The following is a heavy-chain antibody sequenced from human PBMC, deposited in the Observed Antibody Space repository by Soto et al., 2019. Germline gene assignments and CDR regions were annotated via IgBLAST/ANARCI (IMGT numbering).Heavy chain of an antibody. V-gene: IGHV1-69*05. CDR2: ITPLYGTK. J-gene: IGHJ5*02. CDR1: GGTFSSYS. Sequence: QVQLVQSGPEVKEPGSSVKVSCKTSGGTFSSYSLNWVRQAPGQGLEWMGVITPLYGTKNYAQRFRGRVTSAHGASTSTVLMERTRATADDTVVSSSERGGRLKPFEPWGHGRLVTVSS. D-gene: IGHD3-16*01. CDR3: ERGGRLKPFEP.